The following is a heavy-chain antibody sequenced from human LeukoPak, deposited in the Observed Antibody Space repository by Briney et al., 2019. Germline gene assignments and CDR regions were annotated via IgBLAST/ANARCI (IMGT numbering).Heavy chain of an antibody. CDR2: IYRSGTT. D-gene: IGHD3-22*01. CDR1: GYSISSGYY. J-gene: IGHJ3*02. CDR3: ARSLITYYYDSSGPGDAFDI. Sequence: SETLSVTCAVSGYSISSGYYWGWIRQPPGKGLEWIGSIYRSGTTYYNPSLKSRVTISVDTSKNQFSLKLSSVTAADTAVYYCARSLITYYYDSSGPGDAFDIWGQGTMVTVSS. V-gene: IGHV4-38-2*01.